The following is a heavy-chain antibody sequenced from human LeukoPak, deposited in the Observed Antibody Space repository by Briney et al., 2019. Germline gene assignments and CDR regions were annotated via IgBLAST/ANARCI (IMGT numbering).Heavy chain of an antibody. CDR3: ATVGYGLYYFNY. D-gene: IGHD5-18*01. Sequence: ASVKVSCKVSGYTLAELSMHWVRQAPGKGLEWMGAFDPEDGKTIYAHKLRGRVTITEDTSTDTAYLELSSLKSDDTAVYYCATVGYGLYYFNYWGQGTLVTVSS. J-gene: IGHJ4*02. V-gene: IGHV1-24*01. CDR2: FDPEDGKT. CDR1: GYTLAELS.